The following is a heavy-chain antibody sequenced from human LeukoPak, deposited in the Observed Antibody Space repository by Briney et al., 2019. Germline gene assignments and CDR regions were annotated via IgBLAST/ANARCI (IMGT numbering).Heavy chain of an antibody. Sequence: PGASVKVSCKASGYTFTSYAMHWVRQAPGQRLEWMGWINAGNGNTKCSQKFQGRVTITRDTSASTAYMELSSLRSEDTAVYYCARAGGDIVVVPAASAPADWFDPWGQGTLVTVSS. CDR3: ARAGGDIVVVPAASAPADWFDP. CDR1: GYTFTSYA. CDR2: INAGNGNT. V-gene: IGHV1-3*01. J-gene: IGHJ5*02. D-gene: IGHD2-2*01.